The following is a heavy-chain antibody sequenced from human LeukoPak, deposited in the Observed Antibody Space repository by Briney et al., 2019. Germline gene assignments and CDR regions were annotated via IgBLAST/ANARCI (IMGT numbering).Heavy chain of an antibody. Sequence: ASVKVSCKASGYTFVTYGINWVREAPGQRPEWMGWISTYNGNTKYALKFQDRVTLTRDTSTTTAYMELRSLTSDDRAVYYCTRASFDHWGQGILVIVSS. CDR3: TRASFDH. V-gene: IGHV1-18*01. CDR1: GYTFVTYG. CDR2: ISTYNGNT. J-gene: IGHJ4*02.